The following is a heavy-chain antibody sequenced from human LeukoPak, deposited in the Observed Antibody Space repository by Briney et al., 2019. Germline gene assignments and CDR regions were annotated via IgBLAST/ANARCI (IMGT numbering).Heavy chain of an antibody. CDR2: INHSGST. Sequence: PSETLSLTCAVYGGSFSGYYWSWIRQPPGKGLEWIGEINHSGSTNYNPSLKSRVTISVDTSKNQFSLKLSSVTAADTAVYYCASEAGSGYVDAFDIWGQGTMVTVSS. J-gene: IGHJ3*02. D-gene: IGHD3-22*01. V-gene: IGHV4-34*01. CDR3: ASEAGSGYVDAFDI. CDR1: GGSFSGYY.